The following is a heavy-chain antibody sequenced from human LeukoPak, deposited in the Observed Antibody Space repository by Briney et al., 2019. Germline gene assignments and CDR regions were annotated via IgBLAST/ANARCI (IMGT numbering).Heavy chain of an antibody. CDR3: ARGERSGTYYVVTDYFDY. V-gene: IGHV4-34*01. Sequence: PSETLSLTCAVYGGSFSGYYWTWIRQPPGKGLEWIGEIKHFGSTKYNPSLKSRFIISVDTSKNQFSLKLNSVTAADTAVYYCARGERSGTYYVVTDYFDYWSQGTPVTVSS. CDR1: GGSFSGYY. J-gene: IGHJ4*02. D-gene: IGHD1-26*01. CDR2: IKHFGST.